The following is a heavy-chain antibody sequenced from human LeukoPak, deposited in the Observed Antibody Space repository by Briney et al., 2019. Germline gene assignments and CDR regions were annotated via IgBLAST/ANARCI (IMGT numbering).Heavy chain of an antibody. V-gene: IGHV3-7*03. CDR1: GFPFSSHS. D-gene: IGHD6-13*01. J-gene: IGHJ4*02. Sequence: GGSLRLSCAASGFPFSSHSMTWVRQAPGKGLEWVANIKPDGTTKFYVDSVKGRFTISRDNALNSLYLQMNSLRAEDTAIYYCARSIPYGTTWYGRSDYWGQGTLVTVSS. CDR2: IKPDGTTK. CDR3: ARSIPYGTTWYGRSDY.